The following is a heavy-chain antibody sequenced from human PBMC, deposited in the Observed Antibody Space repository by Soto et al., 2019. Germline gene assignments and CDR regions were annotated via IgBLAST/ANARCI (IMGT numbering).Heavy chain of an antibody. J-gene: IGHJ4*02. CDR1: GFTYSSYE. CDR3: AREEIKCGGDCFSL. Sequence: EVQLVESGGDLVQPGGSLRLSCAASGFTYSSYEMNWVRQAPGRGLEWISYISSRGDLIYYADSVRGRFTVSRGSAKNSMYLPMNSLRAAATAVYYCAREEIKCGGDCFSLWGQGTLFTVSS. D-gene: IGHD2-21*02. CDR2: ISSRGDLI. V-gene: IGHV3-48*03.